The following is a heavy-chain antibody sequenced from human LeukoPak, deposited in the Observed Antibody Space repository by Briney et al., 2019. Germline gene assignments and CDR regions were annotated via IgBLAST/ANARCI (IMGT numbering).Heavy chain of an antibody. CDR2: ISYYGTNK. CDR1: GFTFSNYA. CDR3: ARAPMSYDSSGFGGAFDI. J-gene: IGHJ3*02. D-gene: IGHD3-22*01. V-gene: IGHV3-30-3*01. Sequence: RSLRLSCAASGFTFSNYAMHWVRQAPGKGLEWVAVISYYGTNKYYADSVKGRFTISRDNSKNTMYLQMNSLRAEDTAMYYCARAPMSYDSSGFGGAFDIWGQGTMVTVSS.